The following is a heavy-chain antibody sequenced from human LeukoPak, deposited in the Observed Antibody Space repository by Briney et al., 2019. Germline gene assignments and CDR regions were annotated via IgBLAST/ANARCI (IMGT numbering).Heavy chain of an antibody. CDR3: ARDFVGVGSDY. V-gene: IGHV3-7*01. CDR1: GFTFSTYW. CDR2: IKQDGSEK. Sequence: GGSLRLSCAASGFTFSTYWMTWVRQAPGKGLEWVANIKQDGSEKNYVDSVKGRFTISRDNAKNSLYLQKNSLRDEDKAVYFCARDFVGVGSDYWGQGTLGTVSS. D-gene: IGHD3-16*01. J-gene: IGHJ4*02.